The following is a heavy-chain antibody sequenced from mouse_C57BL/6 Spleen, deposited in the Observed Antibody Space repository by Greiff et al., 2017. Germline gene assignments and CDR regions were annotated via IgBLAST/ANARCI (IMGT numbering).Heavy chain of an antibody. D-gene: IGHD2-4*01. CDR2: IDPSDSET. Sequence: QAQLQQPGAELVRPGSSVKLSCKASGYTFTSYWMHWVKQRPIQGLEWIGNIDPSDSETHYNQKFKDKDTLTVDKSSSTAYMQLSRLTSEDSAVYYCARSVDYDYDCYAMDYWGQGTSVTVSS. CDR3: ARSVDYDYDCYAMDY. J-gene: IGHJ4*01. CDR1: GYTFTSYW. V-gene: IGHV1-52*01.